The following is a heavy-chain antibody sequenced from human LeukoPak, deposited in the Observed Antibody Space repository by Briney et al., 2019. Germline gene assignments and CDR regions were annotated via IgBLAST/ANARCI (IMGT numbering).Heavy chain of an antibody. D-gene: IGHD6-19*01. CDR2: IYHSGST. CDR3: ARGKAHSSGWYLNYYYYMDV. J-gene: IGHJ6*03. CDR1: GGSISSRNW. Sequence: KPSGTLSLTCAVSGGSISSRNWWSWVRQPAGKGLEWIGEIYHSGSTNYNPSLKSRVTISVDKSKNQFSLKLSSVTAADTAVYYCARGKAHSSGWYLNYYYYMDVWGKGTTVTISS. V-gene: IGHV4-4*02.